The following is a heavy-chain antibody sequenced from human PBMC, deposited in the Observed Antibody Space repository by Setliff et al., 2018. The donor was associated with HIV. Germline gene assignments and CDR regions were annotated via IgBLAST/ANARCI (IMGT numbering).Heavy chain of an antibody. CDR3: ASKVYCTNGVCLDAFDI. Sequence: ASVKVSCKASGYTFTGYYIHWVRQAPGQGLEWMERIIPNSGGTNYAQKFQGRVTMTRDTSISTAYMELSRLRSDDTAVYYCASKVYCTNGVCLDAFDIWGQGTKVTVSS. V-gene: IGHV1-2*06. CDR2: IIPNSGGT. CDR1: GYTFTGYY. D-gene: IGHD2-8*01. J-gene: IGHJ3*02.